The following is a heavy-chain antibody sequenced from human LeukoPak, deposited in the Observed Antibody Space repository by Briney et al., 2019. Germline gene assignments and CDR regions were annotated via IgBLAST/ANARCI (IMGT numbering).Heavy chain of an antibody. CDR2: ISSSSSTI. CDR3: ARRPTDIVVVPAAGGLNYYYYMDV. J-gene: IGHJ6*03. D-gene: IGHD2-2*01. Sequence: PGGSLRLSCAASGFTFSSYSMNWVRQAPGKGLEWVSYISSSSSTIYYADSVKGRFTISRDNAKNSLYLQMNSLRAEATAVYYCARRPTDIVVVPAAGGLNYYYYMDVWGKGTTVTVSS. V-gene: IGHV3-48*01. CDR1: GFTFSSYS.